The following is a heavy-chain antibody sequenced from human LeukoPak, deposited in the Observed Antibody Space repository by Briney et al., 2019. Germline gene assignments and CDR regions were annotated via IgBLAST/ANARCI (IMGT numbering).Heavy chain of an antibody. CDR3: ARGPAGDPFDH. D-gene: IGHD3-16*01. CDR1: GFTFRNYD. V-gene: IGHV3-48*03. Sequence: PGGSLGLSCAASGFTFRNYDMNWVRQAPGKGLEWVSFIGSSGSPIYYADSVKGRFTISRDNAKNSLYLQMSSLRVEDTAVYYCARGPAGDPFDHWGQGTLVTVSS. CDR2: IGSSGSPI. J-gene: IGHJ4*02.